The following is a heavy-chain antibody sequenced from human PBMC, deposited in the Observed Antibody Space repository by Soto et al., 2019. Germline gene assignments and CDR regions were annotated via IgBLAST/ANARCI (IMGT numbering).Heavy chain of an antibody. D-gene: IGHD6-19*01. Sequence: PSEALSLTCAVSGGSINSGGYSRSWIPPPSGKGLEWIGYIYHSGSTYYNPSLKSRVTISVDRSKNQFSLKLSSVTAADTAVYYCARVAYSSGWYGLDYWGQGTLVTVSS. CDR2: IYHSGST. J-gene: IGHJ4*02. CDR3: ARVAYSSGWYGLDY. CDR1: GGSINSGGYS. V-gene: IGHV4-30-2*01.